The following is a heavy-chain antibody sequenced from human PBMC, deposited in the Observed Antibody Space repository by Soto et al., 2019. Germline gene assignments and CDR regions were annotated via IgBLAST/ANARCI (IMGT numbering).Heavy chain of an antibody. V-gene: IGHV5-51*01. CDR1: GYSFTSYW. D-gene: IGHD6-19*01. CDR2: IYPGDSDI. J-gene: IGHJ6*02. Sequence: GESLKISCKGSGYSFTSYWVGWVRQMPGKGLEWMAIIYPGDSDIRYNPSFQGQVTISADKSISTAYLQWSSLKASDTAMYYCARQPSNGQWYVWGQGTTVTVSS. CDR3: ARQPSNGQWYV.